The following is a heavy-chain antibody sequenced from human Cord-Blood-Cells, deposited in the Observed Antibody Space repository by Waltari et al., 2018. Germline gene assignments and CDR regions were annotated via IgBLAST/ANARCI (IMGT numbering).Heavy chain of an antibody. CDR3: ARDGPYSSSWVGQYYFDY. J-gene: IGHJ4*02. V-gene: IGHV4-4*07. Sequence: QVQLQESGPGLVKPSETLSLTCTVSGGSISSYYWSWIRQPAGKGLEWIGRIYTSGSTNYHPSLKSRVTMSVDTSKNQFSLKLSSVTAADTAVYYCARDGPYSSSWVGQYYFDYWGQGTLVTVSS. CDR1: GGSISSYY. CDR2: IYTSGST. D-gene: IGHD6-13*01.